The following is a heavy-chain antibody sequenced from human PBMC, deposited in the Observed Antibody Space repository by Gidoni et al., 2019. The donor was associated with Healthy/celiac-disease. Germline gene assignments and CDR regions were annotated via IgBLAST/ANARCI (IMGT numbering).Heavy chain of an antibody. Sequence: QVQLQESGPGLVKPSETLSLTCTVSGYSISSGYYWGWIRQPPGQGLDWIGSIYHSGSTYYNPSLKSRVTISVDTSKNQFSLKLSSVTAADTAVYYCARDVREAAALTGVYNWFDPWGQGTLVTVSS. V-gene: IGHV4-38-2*02. CDR1: GYSISSGYY. CDR2: IYHSGST. D-gene: IGHD6-13*01. CDR3: ARDVREAAALTGVYNWFDP. J-gene: IGHJ5*02.